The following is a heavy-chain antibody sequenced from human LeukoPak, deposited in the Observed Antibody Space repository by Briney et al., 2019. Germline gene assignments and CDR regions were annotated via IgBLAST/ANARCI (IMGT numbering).Heavy chain of an antibody. J-gene: IGHJ3*02. CDR3: ASASYGSGTYAFDI. CDR1: VLTFSSYS. CDR2: ISSSSSYI. V-gene: IGHV3-21*01. D-gene: IGHD3-10*01. Sequence: GGSLRLSCAASVLTFSSYSMNWVRQAPGKGLEWVSSISSSSSYIYYADSVKGRFTISRDNAKNSLYLQMNSLRAEDTAVYYCASASYGSGTYAFDIWGQGTMVTVSS.